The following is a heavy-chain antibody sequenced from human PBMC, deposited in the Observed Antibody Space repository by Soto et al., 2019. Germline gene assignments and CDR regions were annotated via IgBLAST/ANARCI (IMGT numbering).Heavy chain of an antibody. CDR2: IYYIGST. Sequence: PSETLSLTCTVSGGSISSSSHYWGWIRQPPGKGLEWIGTIYYIGSTYHNPSLKSRVSLSVDTSRNQLSLKLSSVTAADTAVYYCARRSSSGWILDYWGQGTLVTVSS. V-gene: IGHV4-39*01. J-gene: IGHJ4*02. CDR1: GGSISSSSHY. CDR3: ARRSSSGWILDY. D-gene: IGHD6-19*01.